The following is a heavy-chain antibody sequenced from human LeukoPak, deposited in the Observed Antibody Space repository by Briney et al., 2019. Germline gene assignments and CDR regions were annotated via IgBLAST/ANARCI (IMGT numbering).Heavy chain of an antibody. CDR3: ATDPIAVAGRVFDY. D-gene: IGHD6-19*01. CDR2: FDPEDGET. V-gene: IGHV1-24*01. Sequence: VASVKVSCKVSGYTLTELSMHWVRQAPGKGLEWMGGFDPEDGETIYAQKFQGRVTMTEDTSTDTAYMELSSLRSEDTAVYYCATDPIAVAGRVFDYWGQGTLVTVSS. J-gene: IGHJ4*02. CDR1: GYTLTELS.